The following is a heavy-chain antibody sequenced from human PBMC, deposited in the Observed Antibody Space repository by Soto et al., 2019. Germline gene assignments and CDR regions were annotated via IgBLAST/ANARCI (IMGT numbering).Heavy chain of an antibody. CDR2: IKTIAGGGTT. CDR3: TTERCTGTNCYVKNAFDV. Sequence: EVQLVESGGGLVEPGGSLRLSCEASGFTFNDAWMTWVRQGPGKGLEWVGRIKTIAGGGTTDYTAPVKGRFTISRDDSKNTVYLQMNSLKIEDTAVYYCTTERCTGTNCYVKNAFDVWGQGTMVTVSS. CDR1: GFTFNDAW. D-gene: IGHD1-1*01. V-gene: IGHV3-15*01. J-gene: IGHJ3*01.